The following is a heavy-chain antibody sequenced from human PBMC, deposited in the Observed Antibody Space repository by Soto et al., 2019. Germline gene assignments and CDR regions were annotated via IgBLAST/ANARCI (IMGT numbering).Heavy chain of an antibody. J-gene: IGHJ5*02. CDR2: VHYGGNT. D-gene: IGHD2-15*01. V-gene: IGHV4-38-2*02. Sequence: SETLSLTCTVSGYSISSGYHWAWIRQPPGKGLEWLGSVHYGGNTYYNPSLKSRLTISVDKSKNQFSLNLSSVTAADTAVYYCARQDRVVAEGRWFDPWGQGTLVTVSS. CDR1: GYSISSGYH. CDR3: ARQDRVVAEGRWFDP.